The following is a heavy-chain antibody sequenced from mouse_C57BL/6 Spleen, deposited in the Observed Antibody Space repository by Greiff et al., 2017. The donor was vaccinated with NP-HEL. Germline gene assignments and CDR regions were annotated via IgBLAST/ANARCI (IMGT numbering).Heavy chain of an antibody. D-gene: IGHD2-2*01. Sequence: QVQLQQPGAELVRPGSSVKLSCKASGYTFTSYWMHWVKQRPIQGLEWIGNIDPSDSETHYNQKFKDKATLTVDKSSSTAYMQLSSLTSEDSAVYYCARRLRPYYFDDWGQGTTLTVSS. CDR1: GYTFTSYW. CDR3: ARRLRPYYFDD. CDR2: IDPSDSET. V-gene: IGHV1-52*01. J-gene: IGHJ2*01.